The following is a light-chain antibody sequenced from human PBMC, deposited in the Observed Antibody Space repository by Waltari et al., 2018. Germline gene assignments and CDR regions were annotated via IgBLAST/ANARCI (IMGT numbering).Light chain of an antibody. J-gene: IGLJ3*02. CDR1: SSDVGFYNY. CDR3: NSYAGSSSWV. V-gene: IGLV2-14*01. CDR2: DVS. Sequence: QSALTQPASVSGSPGQSITISCTGTSSDVGFYNYVSWYQQHPGKAPKLMIYDVSERPSGVSNRFSGSKSGNTASLTISGLQADDKADYYCNSYAGSSSWVFGGGTKLTVL.